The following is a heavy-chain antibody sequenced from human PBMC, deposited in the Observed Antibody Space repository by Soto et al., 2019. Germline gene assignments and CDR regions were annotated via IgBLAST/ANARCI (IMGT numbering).Heavy chain of an antibody. Sequence: EVQLLESGGGLVQPGGSLRLACAASGFSFSSYAMVWVRQAPGKGLEWVSVISARGGSSYFADSVKGRFTISRDNSKNVLSLEMNSLRAEDTDTYFCAKGSIDYSASVDHWGQGTVVLVSS. CDR3: AKGSIDYSASVDH. D-gene: IGHD1-26*01. CDR1: GFSFSSYA. V-gene: IGHV3-23*01. CDR2: ISARGGSS. J-gene: IGHJ4*02.